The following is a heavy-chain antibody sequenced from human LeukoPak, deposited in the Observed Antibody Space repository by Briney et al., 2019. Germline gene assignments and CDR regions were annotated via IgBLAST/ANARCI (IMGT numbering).Heavy chain of an antibody. D-gene: IGHD6-13*01. Sequence: SETLSLTCTVSGGSVSSGSYYWSWIRQPPGKGLEWIGYIYYSGSTNYKSCLKSRVTISVDTSKNQFSLKLSSVTAADTAVYYCARDRPGIAAAGGVDWGQGTLVTVSS. CDR3: ARDRPGIAAAGGVD. CDR2: IYYSGST. V-gene: IGHV4-61*01. J-gene: IGHJ4*02. CDR1: GGSVSSGSYY.